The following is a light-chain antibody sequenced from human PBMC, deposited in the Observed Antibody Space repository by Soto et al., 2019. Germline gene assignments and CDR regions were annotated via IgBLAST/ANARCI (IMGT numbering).Light chain of an antibody. J-gene: IGKJ5*01. CDR2: GTS. CDR1: QSVFNNH. Sequence: EIVLTHSPCTLSLSPVERATLSCSASQSVFNNHIGWYQQKPGQAPRLLIYGTSSRATGIPDRFSGSGSGTDFTLTISRLEPEDFAVFYCQQYGSSITFGQGTRLETK. V-gene: IGKV3-20*01. CDR3: QQYGSSIT.